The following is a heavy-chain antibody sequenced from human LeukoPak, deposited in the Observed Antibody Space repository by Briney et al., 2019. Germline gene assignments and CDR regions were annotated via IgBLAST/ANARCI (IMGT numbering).Heavy chain of an antibody. J-gene: IGHJ4*02. Sequence: VKPSETLSLTCTVSGGSISSYYWSWIRQPPGKGLEWIGYIYYSGSTNYNPSLKSRVTISVDTSKNQFSLKLSSVTAADTAVYYCARDRHYDSSGLGYWGQGTLVTVSS. D-gene: IGHD3-22*01. CDR1: GGSISSYY. V-gene: IGHV4-59*01. CDR3: ARDRHYDSSGLGY. CDR2: IYYSGST.